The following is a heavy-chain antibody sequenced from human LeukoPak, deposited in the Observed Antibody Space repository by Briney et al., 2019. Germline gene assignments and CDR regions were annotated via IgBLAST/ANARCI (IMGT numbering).Heavy chain of an antibody. CDR3: ATVISTHGDGYYYYYGMDV. Sequence: ASVKVSCKASGYTFTNYDINWVRQATGQGLEWIGWMNPSTGNTGYAQKFQGRVTLARNTSISTAYMELSSLRSEDTAVYYCATVISTHGDGYYYYYGMDVWGQGTTVTVSS. V-gene: IGHV1-8*01. CDR2: MNPSTGNT. CDR1: GYTFTNYD. D-gene: IGHD2-21*01. J-gene: IGHJ6*02.